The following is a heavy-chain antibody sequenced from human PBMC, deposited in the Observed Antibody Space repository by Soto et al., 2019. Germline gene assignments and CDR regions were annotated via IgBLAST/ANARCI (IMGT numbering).Heavy chain of an antibody. Sequence: SETLSLTCTVSGGSISSGGYYWSWIRQHPGKGLEWIGYIYYSGSTYYNPSLKSRVTISVDTSKNQFSLKLSSVTAADTAVYYCARRVSGGSSWQFEYWGQGTLVTVSS. CDR1: GGSISSGGYY. CDR3: ARRVSGGSSWQFEY. CDR2: IYYSGST. J-gene: IGHJ4*02. V-gene: IGHV4-31*03. D-gene: IGHD6-13*01.